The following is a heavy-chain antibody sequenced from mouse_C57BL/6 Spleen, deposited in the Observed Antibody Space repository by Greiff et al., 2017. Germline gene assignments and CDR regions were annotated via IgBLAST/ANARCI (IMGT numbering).Heavy chain of an antibody. Sequence: VQLQQPGPELVKPGASVKLSCKASGYTFTSYWMHWVKLRPGQGLEWIGNINPSNGGTNYNEKFKSKATLTVDKSSSTAYMQLSSLTSEDSAVYYCARRRAYYDYDEDAMDYWGQGTSVTVSS. CDR1: GYTFTSYW. D-gene: IGHD2-4*01. V-gene: IGHV1-53*01. J-gene: IGHJ4*01. CDR3: ARRRAYYDYDEDAMDY. CDR2: INPSNGGT.